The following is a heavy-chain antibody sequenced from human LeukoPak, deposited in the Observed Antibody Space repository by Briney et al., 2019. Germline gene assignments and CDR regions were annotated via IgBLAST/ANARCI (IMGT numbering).Heavy chain of an antibody. D-gene: IGHD5-18*01. CDR2: ISSNGGST. J-gene: IGHJ6*03. CDR3: ARVFHSYGYSYYMDV. CDR1: GFTFSSYA. Sequence: GGSLRLSCAASGFTFSSYAMHWVRQAPGKGLEYVSAISSNGGSTYYANSVKGRFTISIDNSKNTLYLQMGSLRAEDMAVYYCARVFHSYGYSYYMDVWGKGTTVTISS. V-gene: IGHV3-64*01.